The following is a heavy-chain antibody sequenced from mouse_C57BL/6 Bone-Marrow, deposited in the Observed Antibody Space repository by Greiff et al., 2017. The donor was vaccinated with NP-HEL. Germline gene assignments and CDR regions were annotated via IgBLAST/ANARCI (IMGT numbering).Heavy chain of an antibody. Sequence: DVKLVESGGGLVQSGRSLRLSCATSGFTFSDFYMEWVRQAPGKGLEWIAASRNKANDYTTEYSASVKGRFIVSRDTSQSILYLQMNALRAEDTAIYYCARDGGEISYAMDYWGQGTSVAVSS. J-gene: IGHJ4*01. CDR1: GFTFSDFY. CDR2: SRNKANDYTT. CDR3: ARDGGEISYAMDY. V-gene: IGHV7-1*01.